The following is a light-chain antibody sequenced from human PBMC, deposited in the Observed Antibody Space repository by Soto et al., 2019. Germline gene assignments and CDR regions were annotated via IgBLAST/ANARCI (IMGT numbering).Light chain of an antibody. Sequence: ENVLTQSPGTLSLSPGDRATLSCRASQRVSSSYLAWFQQKPGQAPRLLIYGASRRATGIPDRFSGSGSGTDFTLTITRLEPEDFAVYNCQHYGSSPRLTIDGGTKVDIK. J-gene: IGKJ4*01. CDR3: QHYGSSPRLT. CDR1: QRVSSSY. CDR2: GAS. V-gene: IGKV3-20*01.